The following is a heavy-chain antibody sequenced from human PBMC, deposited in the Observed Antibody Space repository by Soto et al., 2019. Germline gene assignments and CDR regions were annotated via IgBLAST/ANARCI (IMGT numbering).Heavy chain of an antibody. CDR2: ISGSGGST. V-gene: IGHV3-23*01. Sequence: HPGGSLRLSCAASGFTFSSYAMSWVRQAPGKGLEWVSAISGSGGSTYYADSVKGRFTISRDNSKNTLYLQMNSLRAEDTAVYYCAKVDSVAGTLCFDYWGQGTLVTVSS. CDR1: GFTFSSYA. CDR3: AKVDSVAGTLCFDY. D-gene: IGHD6-19*01. J-gene: IGHJ4*02.